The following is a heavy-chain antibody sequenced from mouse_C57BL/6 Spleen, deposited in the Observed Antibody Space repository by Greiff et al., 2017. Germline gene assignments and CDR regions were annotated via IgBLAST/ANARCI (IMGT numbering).Heavy chain of an antibody. Sequence: EVQLQESGAELVRPGASVKLSCTASGFNIKDDYMHWVKQRPEQGLEWIGWIDPENGDTEYASKFQGKATITADTSSNTAYLQLSSLTSEDTAVYCCTAGQLRPFADWGQGALVTVSA. CDR3: TAGQLRPFAD. D-gene: IGHD3-2*02. J-gene: IGHJ3*01. V-gene: IGHV14-4*01. CDR2: IDPENGDT. CDR1: GFNIKDDY.